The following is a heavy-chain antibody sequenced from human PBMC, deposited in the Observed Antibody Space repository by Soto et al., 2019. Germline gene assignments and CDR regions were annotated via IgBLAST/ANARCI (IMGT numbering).Heavy chain of an antibody. Sequence: SVKGSCKASGGTFSSYAISWVRQAPGQGLEWMGGIIPIFGTANYAQKFQGRVTITADKSTSTAYMELSSLRSEDTAVYYCARYLSRGWYGWNYYYGMDVWGQGTTVTVSS. CDR1: GGTFSSYA. CDR2: IIPIFGTA. J-gene: IGHJ6*02. D-gene: IGHD6-19*01. V-gene: IGHV1-69*06. CDR3: ARYLSRGWYGWNYYYGMDV.